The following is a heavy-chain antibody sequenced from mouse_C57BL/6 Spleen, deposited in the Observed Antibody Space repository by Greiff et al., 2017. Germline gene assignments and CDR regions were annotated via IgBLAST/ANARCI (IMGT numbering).Heavy chain of an antibody. J-gene: IGHJ2*01. CDR1: GYSFTSYY. CDR3: AREYGNYFDY. CDR2: IYPGSGNT. Sequence: QVQLQQSGPELVKPGASVKISCKASGYSFTSYYIHWVKQRPGQGLEWIGWIYPGSGNTKYNEKFKGKATLTADTSSSTAYMQLSSLTSEDSAVYCCAREYGNYFDYWGQGTTLTVSS. D-gene: IGHD2-10*02. V-gene: IGHV1-66*01.